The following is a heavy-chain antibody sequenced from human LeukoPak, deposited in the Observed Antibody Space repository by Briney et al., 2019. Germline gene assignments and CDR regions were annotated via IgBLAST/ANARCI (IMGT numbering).Heavy chain of an antibody. Sequence: GRSLRLSCAASGFTFSSYGMHWVRQAPGKGLEWVAVISYDGSNKYYADSVKGRFTISRDNSKNTLYLQMNSLRAEDTAVYYCARRGDGGRSFDYWGQGTLVTVSS. CDR1: GFTFSSYG. V-gene: IGHV3-30*03. CDR3: ARRGDGGRSFDY. D-gene: IGHD4-23*01. J-gene: IGHJ4*02. CDR2: ISYDGSNK.